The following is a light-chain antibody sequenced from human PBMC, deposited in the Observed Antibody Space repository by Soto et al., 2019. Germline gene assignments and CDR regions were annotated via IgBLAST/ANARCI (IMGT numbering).Light chain of an antibody. CDR2: GAS. J-gene: IGKJ4*01. CDR1: QSVSSSY. V-gene: IGKV3-20*01. CDR3: QQYGSSPLT. Sequence: DIVLTQSPGTLSLSPGERATLSCRASQSVSSSYLAWYQQKPGQAPSLLIYGASSRATGIPDRFSGSGSGTDFTLTISRLEPEGFAVYYCQQYGSSPLTFGGGTKVEIK.